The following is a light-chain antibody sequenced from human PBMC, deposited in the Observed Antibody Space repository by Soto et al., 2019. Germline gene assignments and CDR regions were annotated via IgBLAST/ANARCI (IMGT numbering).Light chain of an antibody. CDR3: SSYTISSPHVV. CDR1: SSDVGGYNY. Sequence: QSARTQPASVSGSPGQSITISCTGTSSDVGGYNYVSWYQRHPGKAPKLMIYDVSNRPSGVSNRFSGSKSGNTASLTISGLQAEDEADYYCSSYTISSPHVVFGGGTKLTVL. J-gene: IGLJ2*01. CDR2: DVS. V-gene: IGLV2-14*01.